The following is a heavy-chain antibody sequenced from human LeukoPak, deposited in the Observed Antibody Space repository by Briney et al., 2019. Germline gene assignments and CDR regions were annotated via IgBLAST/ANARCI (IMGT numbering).Heavy chain of an antibody. CDR3: ARDQYYDILTGYHGFDY. V-gene: IGHV3-33*01. Sequence: PGRSLRLSCAASGFTFSSYGMHWVRQAPGKGLEWVAVIWYDGSNKYYADSVKGRFTISRDNSKNTLYLQMNSLRAEDTAVYYCARDQYYDILTGYHGFDYWGQGTLVAVSS. J-gene: IGHJ4*02. CDR2: IWYDGSNK. D-gene: IGHD3-9*01. CDR1: GFTFSSYG.